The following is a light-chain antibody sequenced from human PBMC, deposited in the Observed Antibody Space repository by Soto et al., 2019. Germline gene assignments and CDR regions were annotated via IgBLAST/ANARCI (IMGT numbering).Light chain of an antibody. CDR1: QGVSSN. Sequence: EIVMTQSPSTLSASPGERATLSCRASQGVSSNLAWYQQKPGQAPRLLIYGASTRATGIPARFSGSGSGTEFTRTISSLQSEDFAVYYCQQYNNWPPLTFGGGTKVEIK. V-gene: IGKV3-15*01. CDR3: QQYNNWPPLT. J-gene: IGKJ4*01. CDR2: GAS.